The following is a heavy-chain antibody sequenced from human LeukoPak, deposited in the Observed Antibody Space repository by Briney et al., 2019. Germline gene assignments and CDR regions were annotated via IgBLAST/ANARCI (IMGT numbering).Heavy chain of an antibody. CDR1: GFTFSSYG. V-gene: IGHV3-33*01. D-gene: IGHD3-22*01. Sequence: GGSLRLSCAASGFTFSSYGMHWVRQAPGKGLEWVAAIWYDGSNKYYADSVKGRFTISRDNSKNTLYLQMNSLRAEDTAVYYCARSDDSSGYWSYWGQGTLVTVSS. J-gene: IGHJ4*02. CDR3: ARSDDSSGYWSY. CDR2: IWYDGSNK.